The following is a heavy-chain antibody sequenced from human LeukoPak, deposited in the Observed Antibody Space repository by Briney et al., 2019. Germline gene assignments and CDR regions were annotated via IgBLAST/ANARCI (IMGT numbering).Heavy chain of an antibody. D-gene: IGHD5-18*01. Sequence: ASVKVSCKASGGTFSSYAISWVRQAPGQGLEWMGGIIPILGTANYAQKFQGRVTITADESTSTGHMELSSLRSEDTAVYYCASKRGYSYGLDYWGQGTLVTVSS. J-gene: IGHJ4*02. V-gene: IGHV1-69*13. CDR1: GGTFSSYA. CDR3: ASKRGYSYGLDY. CDR2: IIPILGTA.